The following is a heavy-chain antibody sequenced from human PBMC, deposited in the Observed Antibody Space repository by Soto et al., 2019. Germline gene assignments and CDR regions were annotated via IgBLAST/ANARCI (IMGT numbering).Heavy chain of an antibody. CDR2: INASNGNT. CDR1: GYTFTSYA. Sequence: ASVKVSCKASGYTFTSYAKHWVRPAPGQRLDWMGWINASNGNTKYSQKFQGRVTITTHTSASTAYMELSSLRSEDTAVYYCARGDVLLWFGELLSNWFDHWGQGTLVTVSS. J-gene: IGHJ5*02. D-gene: IGHD3-10*01. V-gene: IGHV1-3*01. CDR3: ARGDVLLWFGELLSNWFDH.